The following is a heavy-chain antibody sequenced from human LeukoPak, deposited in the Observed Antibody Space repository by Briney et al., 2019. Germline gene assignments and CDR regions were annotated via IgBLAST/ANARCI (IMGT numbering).Heavy chain of an antibody. J-gene: IGHJ4*02. CDR2: IKLDGSEK. Sequence: GGSLRLSCSASGFTFSSYAMHWVRQAPGKGLEWVANIKLDGSEKNYVDSVKGRFTISRDNTKNSLYLQMNSLRAEDTAVFYCARDQYDTWSRRGDFDSWGQGTLVIVST. D-gene: IGHD3-3*01. CDR1: GFTFSSYA. CDR3: ARDQYDTWSRRGDFDS. V-gene: IGHV3-7*03.